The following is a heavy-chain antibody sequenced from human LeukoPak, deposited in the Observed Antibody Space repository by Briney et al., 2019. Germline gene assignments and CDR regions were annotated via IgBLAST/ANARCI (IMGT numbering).Heavy chain of an antibody. CDR2: VHQSGST. CDR1: GYSISRGYH. Sequence: SETLSLTCTVSGYSISRGYHWGWVRQPPGKGLEWIGSVHQSGSTYYNPSLKSRLTISADTSKNQFSLKLDSVTAADTAVYYCARGSGSYSYLFDYWGQGTLVTVSS. D-gene: IGHD1-26*01. V-gene: IGHV4-38-2*02. J-gene: IGHJ4*02. CDR3: ARGSGSYSYLFDY.